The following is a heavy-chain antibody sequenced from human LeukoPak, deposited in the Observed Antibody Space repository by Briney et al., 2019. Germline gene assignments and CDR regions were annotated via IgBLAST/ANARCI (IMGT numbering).Heavy chain of an antibody. J-gene: IGHJ4*02. CDR1: GGSFSGYY. CDR3: AAREGYYDSSGYLFDY. CDR2: INHSGST. V-gene: IGHV4-34*01. Sequence: SETLSLTCAVYGGSFSGYYWSWIRQPPGKGLEWIGEINHSGSTNYNPSLKSRVTISVDTSKNQFSLKLSSVTAADTAVYYCAAREGYYDSSGYLFDYWGQGTLVTVSS. D-gene: IGHD3-22*01.